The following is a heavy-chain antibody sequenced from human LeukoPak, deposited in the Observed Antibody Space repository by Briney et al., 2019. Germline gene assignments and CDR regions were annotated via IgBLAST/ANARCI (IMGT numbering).Heavy chain of an antibody. CDR3: ARADSYGSILDY. Sequence: GGSLRLSCAASGFTFSTYPMSWVRQAPGKGLEWVASIDQYGRAKYYVDSVRGRFTFSRDNTKNSLHLQMNSLRAEDTAVYYCARADSYGSILDYWGQGTRVIDSS. CDR1: GFTFSTYP. V-gene: IGHV3-7*04. J-gene: IGHJ4*02. CDR2: IDQYGRAK. D-gene: IGHD5-18*01.